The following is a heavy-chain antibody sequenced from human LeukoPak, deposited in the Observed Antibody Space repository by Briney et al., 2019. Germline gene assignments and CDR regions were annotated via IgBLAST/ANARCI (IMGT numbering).Heavy chain of an antibody. Sequence: GGSLRLSCAASGFTFSSYAISWVRQAPGQGLEWMGGIIPIFGTANYAQKFQGRVTITTDESTSTAYMELSSLRSEDTAVYCCARDSSVLGAFDIWGQGTMVTVSS. CDR2: IIPIFGTA. J-gene: IGHJ3*02. D-gene: IGHD3-10*01. V-gene: IGHV1-69*05. CDR1: GFTFSSYA. CDR3: ARDSSVLGAFDI.